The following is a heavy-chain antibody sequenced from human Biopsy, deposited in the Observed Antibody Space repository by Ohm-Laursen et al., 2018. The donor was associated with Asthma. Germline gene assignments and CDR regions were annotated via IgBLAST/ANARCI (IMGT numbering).Heavy chain of an antibody. CDR3: ARSYDTDSYPVLVLDY. CDR1: GGSFSNFA. CDR2: ILTKFDIT. Sequence: GASVKVSCKASGGSFSNFAFSWVRQAPGHGLEWMGTILTKFDITSYAEKFRGRVTITADKSTSTTYMELSRLRSGDTAVYYCARSYDTDSYPVLVLDYWGQGTLVTVSS. D-gene: IGHD3-22*01. V-gene: IGHV1-69*04. J-gene: IGHJ4*02.